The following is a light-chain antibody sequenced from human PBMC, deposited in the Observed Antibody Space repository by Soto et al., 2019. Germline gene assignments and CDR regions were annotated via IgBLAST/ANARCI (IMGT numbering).Light chain of an antibody. CDR3: QQYGSSPPTIT. Sequence: EIVVTQSPGTLSLSPGERATLSCRASQSVSSSYLAWYQQKPGQAPRLLIYGASSRATGIPDRFSGSGSGTDFTLTISRLEPEDFAVYYCQQYGSSPPTITFGQGTRLEIK. CDR1: QSVSSSY. J-gene: IGKJ5*01. V-gene: IGKV3-20*01. CDR2: GAS.